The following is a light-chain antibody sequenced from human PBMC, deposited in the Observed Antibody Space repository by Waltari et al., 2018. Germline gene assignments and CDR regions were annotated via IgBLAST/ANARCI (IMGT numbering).Light chain of an antibody. Sequence: EIVLTQSPGSLSSSPGERVTLSCRASQSVSRALAWYQQKPGQAPRLLIFGASNRATVIPDRFVGSGSETDVSLTISRLEPEDFAVYYCQHYVRLPATFGRGTKVEIK. CDR3: QHYVRLPAT. J-gene: IGKJ1*01. CDR1: QSVSRA. CDR2: GAS. V-gene: IGKV3-20*01.